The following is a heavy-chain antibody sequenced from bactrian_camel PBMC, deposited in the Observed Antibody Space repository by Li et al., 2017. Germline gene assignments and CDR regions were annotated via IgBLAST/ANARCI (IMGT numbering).Heavy chain of an antibody. CDR3: AADNVNLQLARHYSY. V-gene: IGHV3S63*01. Sequence: HVQLVESGGDSVQAGGSLRLFCATSGFTVEGHCVAWFRQAPGKEREGVAGIPRSGGNAYYADSVKGRFTISQNNAKNTVYPQMNDLKSEDTAMYYCAADNVNLQLARHYSYWGQGTQVTVS. D-gene: IGHD7*01. CDR1: GFTVEGHC. J-gene: IGHJ4*01. CDR2: IPRSGGNA.